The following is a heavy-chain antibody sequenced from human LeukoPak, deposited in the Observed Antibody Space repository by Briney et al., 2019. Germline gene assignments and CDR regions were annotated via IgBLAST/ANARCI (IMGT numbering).Heavy chain of an antibody. CDR3: TRRGYSYGYYYYYMDV. V-gene: IGHV3-73*01. J-gene: IGHJ6*03. Sequence: GGSLRLSCAASGFTFSGCAMHWVRQASGKGLEWVGRIRSKANSYATAYAASVKGRFTISRDDSKNTAYLQMNSLKTEDTAVYYCTRRGYSYGYYYYYMDVWGKGTTVTVSS. CDR1: GFTFSGCA. D-gene: IGHD5-18*01. CDR2: IRSKANSYAT.